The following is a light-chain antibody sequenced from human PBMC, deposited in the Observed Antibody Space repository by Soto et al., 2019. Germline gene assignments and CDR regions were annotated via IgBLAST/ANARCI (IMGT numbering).Light chain of an antibody. CDR1: QSVNYN. CDR2: GVS. J-gene: IGKJ4*01. CDR3: QQYNNWPPLT. Sequence: EIVLTQSPATLSVSPGERATLSCRASQSVNYNLAWYQQKPGQAPRLLIYGVSTRATGVAARFSGSGSGTEFTLTISSLQSEDFAVYYCQQYNNWPPLTFGGGTKVEI. V-gene: IGKV3-15*01.